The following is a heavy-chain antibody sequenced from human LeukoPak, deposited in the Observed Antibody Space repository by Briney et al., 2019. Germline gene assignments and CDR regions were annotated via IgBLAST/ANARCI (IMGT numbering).Heavy chain of an antibody. Sequence: PGGSLRLSCTTSGFTFTDYWMTWVRQAPGKGLEWVANINQDGSKKFYVDSVKGRFTISRDNAKNALYLQMNSLRAEDTAVYYCAREAFIQQLVVDHWFDPWGQGTLVTVSS. D-gene: IGHD6-6*01. CDR2: INQDGSKK. CDR1: GFTFTDYW. CDR3: AREAFIQQLVVDHWFDP. V-gene: IGHV3-7*01. J-gene: IGHJ5*02.